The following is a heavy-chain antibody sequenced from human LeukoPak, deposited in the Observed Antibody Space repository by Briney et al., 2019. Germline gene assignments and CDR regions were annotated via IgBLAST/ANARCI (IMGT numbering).Heavy chain of an antibody. J-gene: IGHJ4*02. D-gene: IGHD3-22*01. CDR2: IHTSGST. CDR3: ARGGYYYDSSGYYSFDY. Sequence: SETLSLTCTVSGGSISSGSYCWSWIRQPAGKGLEWIGRIHTSGSTNYNPALKSRVTMSEDTSKNQFSLKLSSVTAADTAVYYCARGGYYYDSSGYYSFDYWGQGTLVTVSS. CDR1: GGSISSGSYC. V-gene: IGHV4-61*02.